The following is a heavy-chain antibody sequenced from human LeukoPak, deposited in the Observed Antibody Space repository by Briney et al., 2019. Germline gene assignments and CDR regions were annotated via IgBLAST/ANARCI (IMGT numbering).Heavy chain of an antibody. J-gene: IGHJ4*02. V-gene: IGHV4-61*01. CDR2: IYYSGST. CDR1: GGSVSSGSYY. D-gene: IGHD5-24*01. CDR3: ARVSRDGYNG. Sequence: SETLSLTCTVSGGSVSSGSYYWSWIRQPPGKGLEWIGYIYYSGSTNYNPSLKSRVTISVDTSKNQFSLKLSSVTAADTAAYYCARVSRDGYNGWGQGTLVTVFS.